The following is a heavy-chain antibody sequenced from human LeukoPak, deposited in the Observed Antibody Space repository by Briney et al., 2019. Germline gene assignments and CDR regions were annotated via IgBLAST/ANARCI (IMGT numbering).Heavy chain of an antibody. CDR3: ARDKGGMTGYYFPLYYYGMDV. D-gene: IGHD3-9*01. V-gene: IGHV1-69*13. J-gene: IGHJ6*02. CDR1: GYTFTSYG. Sequence: SVKVSCKASGYTFTSYGISWVRQAPGQGLEWMGGIIPIFGTANYAQKFQGRVTITADESTSTAYMELSSLRSEDTAVYYCARDKGGMTGYYFPLYYYGMDVWGQGTTVTVSS. CDR2: IIPIFGTA.